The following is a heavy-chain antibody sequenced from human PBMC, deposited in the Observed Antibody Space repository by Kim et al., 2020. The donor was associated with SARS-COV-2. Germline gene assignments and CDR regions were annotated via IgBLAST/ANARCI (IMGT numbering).Heavy chain of an antibody. V-gene: IGHV3-48*04. D-gene: IGHD7-27*01. J-gene: IGHJ2*01. CDR3: ARGLGYWYFDL. CDR2: ISTTSKTT. CDR1: GFTSSSYS. Sequence: GGSLRLSCAASGFTSSSYSMNWVRQAPGKGLEWISYISTTSKTTYYADSVKGRFTFSRDNDKNSLYLQMNSLKGEDTAVYYCARGLGYWYFDLWGRGTLVTVSS.